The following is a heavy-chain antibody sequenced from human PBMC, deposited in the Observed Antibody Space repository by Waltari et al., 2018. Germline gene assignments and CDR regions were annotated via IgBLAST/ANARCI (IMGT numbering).Heavy chain of an antibody. CDR3: ASAYYGSGRGYYYGMDV. Sequence: QVQLQESGPGLVKPSQTLSLTCTVSGGSLSRGGYYWSWIRQHPGKGLEWIGDIDHRGSTYYNPSLNRRVTISVDRSKNQFSLKLSSVTAADTAVYYCASAYYGSGRGYYYGMDVWGQGTTVTVSS. J-gene: IGHJ6*02. CDR2: IDHRGST. V-gene: IGHV4-31*03. D-gene: IGHD3-10*01. CDR1: GGSLSRGGYY.